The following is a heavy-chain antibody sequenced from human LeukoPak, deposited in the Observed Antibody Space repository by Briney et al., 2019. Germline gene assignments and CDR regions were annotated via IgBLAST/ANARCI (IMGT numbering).Heavy chain of an antibody. V-gene: IGHV4-59*01. D-gene: IGHD4-17*01. CDR1: GGSISSYY. CDR3: ARAPSGYGDYAFDY. J-gene: IGHJ4*02. CDR2: IYYSGST. Sequence: PSETLSLTCTVSGGSISSYYWSWIRQPPGKGLECIGYIYYSGSTNYNPSLKSRVTISVDTSKNQFSLKLSSVTAADTAVYYCARAPSGYGDYAFDYWGQGTLVTVSS.